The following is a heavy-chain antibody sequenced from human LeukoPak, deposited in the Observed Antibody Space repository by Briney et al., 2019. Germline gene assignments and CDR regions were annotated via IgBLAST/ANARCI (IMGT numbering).Heavy chain of an antibody. V-gene: IGHV3-23*01. J-gene: IGHJ4*02. CDR3: AKDVVPDSGWDLDY. D-gene: IGHD6-19*01. Sequence: GGSLRLSCAASGFTFSTYSMTWVRQAPGKGLEWVSGIFNSGDKTFYADSVKGRFTTSRDNSKNTLYLQMNSLRAEDTAAYYCAKDVVPDSGWDLDYWGQGTLVTVSS. CDR2: IFNSGDKT. CDR1: GFTFSTYS.